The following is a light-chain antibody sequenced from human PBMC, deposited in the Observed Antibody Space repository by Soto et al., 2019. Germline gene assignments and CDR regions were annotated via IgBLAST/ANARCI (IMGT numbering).Light chain of an antibody. CDR3: QQYYSTPPMYT. CDR2: WAS. CDR1: QSVLYSSNNKNY. J-gene: IGKJ2*01. V-gene: IGKV4-1*01. Sequence: DIVMTQSPDSLAVSLGERATINCKSSQSVLYSSNNKNYLAWYQQKPGQHPKLLLYWASTRESGVPDRFSGSGSGTDFTLTISSLQAEDVAVYYGQQYYSTPPMYTFGQGTKLEIK.